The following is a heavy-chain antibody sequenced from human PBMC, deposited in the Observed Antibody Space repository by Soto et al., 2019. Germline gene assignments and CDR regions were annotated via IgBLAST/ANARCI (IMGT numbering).Heavy chain of an antibody. CDR2: VTHSGTA. J-gene: IGHJ4*02. Sequence: SETLSLTCAVSGGSIDSGPFSLSWIRQPPGKGLEWIGYVTHSGTAYSIPSLNGRLTLSVDSSQTQFSLKLTSVTAADSAFYYCARIHWAQSSLGYWGRGILVTVSS. V-gene: IGHV4-30-2*01. CDR1: GGSIDSGPFS. D-gene: IGHD6-19*01. CDR3: ARIHWAQSSLGY.